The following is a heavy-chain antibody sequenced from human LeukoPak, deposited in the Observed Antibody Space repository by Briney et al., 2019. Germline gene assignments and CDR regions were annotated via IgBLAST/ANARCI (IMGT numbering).Heavy chain of an antibody. CDR2: INHSGST. CDR3: ARFPYHYDSPWWFDP. J-gene: IGHJ5*02. V-gene: IGHV4-39*07. D-gene: IGHD3-22*01. Sequence: SETLSLTCAVSGASISGSGYYLGWIRQPPGKGLEWIGEINHSGSTNYNPSLKSRVTISVDTSKNQFSLKLSSVTAADTAVYYCARFPYHYDSPWWFDPWGQGTLVTVSS. CDR1: GASISGSGYY.